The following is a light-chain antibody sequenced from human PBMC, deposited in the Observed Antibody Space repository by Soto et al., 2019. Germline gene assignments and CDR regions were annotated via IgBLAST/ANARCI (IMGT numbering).Light chain of an antibody. CDR1: QSVGSN. V-gene: IGKV3-15*01. CDR3: HQYDSWPST. J-gene: IGKJ3*01. CDR2: SAS. Sequence: IVMTQSPVTLSVSPGEGATLSCRASQSVGSNLAWYQQKPGQAPRLLMYSASTRASGVPVRFSGSGSGTEFALSISSLQSEDFAVYYCHQYDSWPSTFGPGTIVDI.